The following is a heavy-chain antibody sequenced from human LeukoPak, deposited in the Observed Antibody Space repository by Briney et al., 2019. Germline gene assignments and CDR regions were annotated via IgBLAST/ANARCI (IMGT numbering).Heavy chain of an antibody. CDR2: ISTSNNYI. V-gene: IGHV3-21*01. CDR3: ARTTRKRGYEYYYYYYMDV. Sequence: GGSVRLSCAVCGFPYNNYVVIGVRQAPGKGVEWVSSISTSNNYIFCEHSGKGRFTIPRDNAKTSLYLQMNSLRVEDTAEYYCARTTRKRGYEYYYYYYMDVWGKGTTVTVSS. CDR1: GFPYNNYV. J-gene: IGHJ6*03. D-gene: IGHD6-13*01.